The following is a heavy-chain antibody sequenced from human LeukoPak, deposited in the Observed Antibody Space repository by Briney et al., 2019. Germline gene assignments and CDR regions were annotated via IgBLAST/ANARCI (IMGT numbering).Heavy chain of an antibody. J-gene: IGHJ6*04. CDR3: ARDRAVRGVYPNYYYGMDV. V-gene: IGHV3-48*03. Sequence: PGGSLRLSCAASGFTFSSYEMNWVRQAPGKGLEWVSYISSSGSTIYYADSAKGRFTISRDNAKNSLYLQMNSLRAEDTAVYYCARDRAVRGVYPNYYYGMDVWGKGTTVTVSS. CDR2: ISSSGSTI. D-gene: IGHD3-10*01. CDR1: GFTFSSYE.